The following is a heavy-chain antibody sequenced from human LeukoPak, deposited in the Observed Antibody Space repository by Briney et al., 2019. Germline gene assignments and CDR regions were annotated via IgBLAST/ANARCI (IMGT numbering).Heavy chain of an antibody. D-gene: IGHD1-1*01. CDR2: INPNIGDT. CDR3: ARAYNWGYDY. V-gene: IGHV1-2*02. Sequence: ASVTVSCKASGYTFTGPYIHWVRQAPGQGFEWMGWINPNIGDTNSAQKFQDRVTMTRDASISTAYMEVSRLTFDDTAVYYCARAYNWGYDYWGQGTLVTVSS. CDR1: GYTFTGPY. J-gene: IGHJ4*02.